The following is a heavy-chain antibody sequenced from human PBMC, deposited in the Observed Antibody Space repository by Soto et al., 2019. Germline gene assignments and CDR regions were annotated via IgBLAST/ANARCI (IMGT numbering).Heavy chain of an antibody. CDR3: AKNWNWGSLVH. D-gene: IGHD7-27*01. CDR1: CDSISTYY. CDR2: IYYGGST. J-gene: IGHJ4*02. V-gene: IGHV4-59*08. Sequence: SETLSLTCTVSCDSISTYYWSWIRQSPGKGLEWIGFIYYGGSTNYNPSLKSRVTISVDTPKNQFSLKLSSVTAADTAVYYCAKNWNWGSLVHWGQGTLVTVSS.